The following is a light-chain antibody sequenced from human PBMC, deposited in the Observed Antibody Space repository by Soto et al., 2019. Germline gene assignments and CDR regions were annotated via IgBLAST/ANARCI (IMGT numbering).Light chain of an antibody. CDR3: TLSYNTARI. V-gene: IGLV7-46*01. J-gene: IGLJ2*01. CDR2: DTN. Sequence: QAVVTQEPSLTVSPGGTVTLTCASSTGAVTSGHYPYWFQQKPGHAPRTLIYDTNNKHSWTPARFSGSLLGGKAALTLSGAQPEDEADYYSTLSYNTARIFGGGTKVTVL. CDR1: TGAVTSGHY.